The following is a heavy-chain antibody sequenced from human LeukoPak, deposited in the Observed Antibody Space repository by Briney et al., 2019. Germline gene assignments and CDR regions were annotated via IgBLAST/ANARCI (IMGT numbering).Heavy chain of an antibody. Sequence: SLTCTVSGDSISSGDYSWSWLRQPSEKGLEWIGYIFHSGSSYYNPSLRSRVTISVDRSRNQFSLRLTSVTAADTAVYYCARELWFVNAPGSWLDPWGQGTLVTVSS. CDR3: ARELWFVNAPGSWLDP. D-gene: IGHD3-10*01. CDR1: GDSISSGDYS. J-gene: IGHJ5*02. CDR2: IFHSGSS. V-gene: IGHV4-30-2*01.